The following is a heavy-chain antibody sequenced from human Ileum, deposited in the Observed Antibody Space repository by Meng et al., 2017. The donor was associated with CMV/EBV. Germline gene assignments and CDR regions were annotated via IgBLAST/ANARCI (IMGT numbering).Heavy chain of an antibody. CDR3: ARANYYDSSYFDN. Sequence: LQSSGPGLVSASQTLSLTCPCTGPSITSSKYFMSWVRQPPGKGLEWIGYIHYSVGTYYNPSLKSRVTISEDTSTNHSSLKLHSVTAADTAAYYCARANYYDSSYFDNWGQGTLVTVSS. D-gene: IGHD3-22*01. CDR1: GPSITSSKYF. CDR2: IHYSVGT. J-gene: IGHJ4*02. V-gene: IGHV4-30-4*08.